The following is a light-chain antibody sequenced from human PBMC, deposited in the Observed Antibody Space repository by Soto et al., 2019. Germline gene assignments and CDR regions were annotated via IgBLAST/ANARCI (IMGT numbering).Light chain of an antibody. J-gene: IGKJ1*01. CDR1: QSVSSY. Sequence: EIVLTQSPSTLYLSPWERATLSCMASQSVSSYLAWYQQKPGQAPRLLIYDASNRATGIPARFSGSGSGTDFTLTISSLEPEDFAVYYCQQRSNWTPWTFGQGTKVDIK. V-gene: IGKV3-11*01. CDR3: QQRSNWTPWT. CDR2: DAS.